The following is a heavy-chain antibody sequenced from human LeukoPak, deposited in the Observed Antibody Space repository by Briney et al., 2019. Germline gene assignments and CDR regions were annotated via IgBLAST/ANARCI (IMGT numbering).Heavy chain of an antibody. CDR2: IYYSGST. CDR3: ARDGDDYSNYDDWFDP. CDR1: GGSISSSSYY. Sequence: SETLSLTCTVSGGSISSSSYYWGWIRQPPGKGLESIGSIYYSGSTYYNPSLKSRVTISVDTSKNQFSLKLSSVTAADTAVYYCARDGDDYSNYDDWFDPWGQGTLVTVSS. J-gene: IGHJ5*02. V-gene: IGHV4-39*07. D-gene: IGHD4-11*01.